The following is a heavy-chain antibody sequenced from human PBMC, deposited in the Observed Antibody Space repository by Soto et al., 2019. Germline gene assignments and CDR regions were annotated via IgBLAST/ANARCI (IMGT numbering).Heavy chain of an antibody. CDR2: IYYSGST. D-gene: IGHD6-13*01. CDR3: ARRRLAAAGYNWFDP. V-gene: IGHV4-59*08. Sequence: QVQLQESGPGLVKPSETLSLTCTVSGGSISSYYWSWIRQPPGKGLEWIGYIYYSGSTNYNPSLKSRVTISVDTSKNQFSLKLSSVTAADTAVYYCARRRLAAAGYNWFDPWGQATLVTVSS. J-gene: IGHJ5*02. CDR1: GGSISSYY.